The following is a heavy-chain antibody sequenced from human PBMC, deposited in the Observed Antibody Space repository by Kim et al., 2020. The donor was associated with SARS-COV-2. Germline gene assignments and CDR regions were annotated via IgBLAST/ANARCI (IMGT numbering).Heavy chain of an antibody. Sequence: YAQKFQGRVTMTRNTSISTAYMELSSLRSEDTAVYYCARRPIRGNWFDPWGQGTLVTVSS. J-gene: IGHJ5*02. V-gene: IGHV1-8*01. CDR3: ARRPIRGNWFDP. D-gene: IGHD3-16*01.